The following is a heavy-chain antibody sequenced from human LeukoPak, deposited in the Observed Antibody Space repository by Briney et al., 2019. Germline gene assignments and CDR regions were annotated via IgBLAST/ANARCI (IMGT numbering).Heavy chain of an antibody. V-gene: IGHV4-4*07. CDR2: IYSSGTT. D-gene: IGHD6-13*01. CDR1: GGSISSYY. J-gene: IGHJ4*02. Sequence: PSETLSLTCTVSGGSISSYYWSWIRQPAGKGLEWIGRIYSSGTTSYNPSLRSRVTMSVDTSKNQFSLNLSSVTAADTAVYYCAREGAAALDYWGQGTLVTVSS. CDR3: AREGAAALDY.